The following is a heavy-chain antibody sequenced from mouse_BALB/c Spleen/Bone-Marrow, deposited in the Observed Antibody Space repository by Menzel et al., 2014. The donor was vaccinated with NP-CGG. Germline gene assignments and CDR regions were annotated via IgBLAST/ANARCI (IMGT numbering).Heavy chain of an antibody. V-gene: IGHV4-1*02. J-gene: IGHJ2*01. CDR1: GFAFSRYW. CDR3: ANQGYYGYSDY. Sequence: EVMLVESGGGLVQPGGSLKLSCAASGFAFSRYWMSWVRQSPGKGLEWIGEINPDSSTINYTPPLKDKFIISRDNASKTLNLQMKKVKSDETATYYCANQGYYGYSDYWSQGTPLTVSS. CDR2: INPDSSTI. D-gene: IGHD1-2*01.